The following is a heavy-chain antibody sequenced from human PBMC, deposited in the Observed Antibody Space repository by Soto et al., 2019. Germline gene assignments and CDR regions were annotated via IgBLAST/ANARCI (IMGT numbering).Heavy chain of an antibody. CDR3: ATDHYYDSSGYYDSDAFDI. CDR2: ISYDGSNK. D-gene: IGHD3-22*01. J-gene: IGHJ3*02. Sequence: QVQLVESGGGVVQPGRSLRLSCAASGFTFSSYAMHWVRQAPGKGLEWVAVISYDGSNKYYADSVKGRFTISRDNSKNTLYLQMNSLRAEDTAVYYCATDHYYDSSGYYDSDAFDIWGQGTMVTVSS. V-gene: IGHV3-30-3*01. CDR1: GFTFSSYA.